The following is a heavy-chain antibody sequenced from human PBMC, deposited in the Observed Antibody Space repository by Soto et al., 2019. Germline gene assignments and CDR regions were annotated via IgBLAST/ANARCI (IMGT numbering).Heavy chain of an antibody. CDR3: ARDLTTYYDFWSGPPDYGMDV. CDR2: ISAYNGNT. D-gene: IGHD3-3*01. Sequence: VASVKVSCKASGYTFTSYGISWVRQAPGQGLEWMGWISAYNGNTNYAQKLQGRVTMTTDTSTSTAYMELRSLRSDDAAVYYCARDLTTYYDFWSGPPDYGMDVWGQGTTVTVSS. V-gene: IGHV1-18*04. J-gene: IGHJ6*02. CDR1: GYTFTSYG.